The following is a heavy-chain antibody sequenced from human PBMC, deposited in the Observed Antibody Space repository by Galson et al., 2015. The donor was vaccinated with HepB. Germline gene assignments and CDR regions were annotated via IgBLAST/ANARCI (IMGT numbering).Heavy chain of an antibody. CDR3: AHYLADKPQHPRMLLDYDFWSSYPWY. CDR2: IYWDDDK. CDR1: GFSLSTSGVG. Sequence: PALVKPTQTLTLTCTFSGFSLSTSGVGVGWIRQPPGKALEWLALIYWDDDKRYSPSLKSRLTITKDTSKNQVVLTMTNMDPVDTATYYCAHYLADKPQHPRMLLDYDFWSSYPWYWGQGTLVTVSS. V-gene: IGHV2-5*02. D-gene: IGHD3-3*01. J-gene: IGHJ4*02.